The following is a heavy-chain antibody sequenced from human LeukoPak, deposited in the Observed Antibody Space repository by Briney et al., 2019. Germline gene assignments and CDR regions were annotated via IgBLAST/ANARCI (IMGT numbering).Heavy chain of an antibody. Sequence: GRSLRLSCAASGFTFSSYAMHWVRQAPDKGLEWVAVISYDGNNKYYAESVKGRFTISRDNSKNTLYLQMNSLRAEDTAVYYCAKAYTTGLEPWGQGTLVTVSS. CDR1: GFTFSSYA. D-gene: IGHD4-17*01. J-gene: IGHJ5*02. CDR3: AKAYTTGLEP. CDR2: ISYDGNNK. V-gene: IGHV3-30-3*01.